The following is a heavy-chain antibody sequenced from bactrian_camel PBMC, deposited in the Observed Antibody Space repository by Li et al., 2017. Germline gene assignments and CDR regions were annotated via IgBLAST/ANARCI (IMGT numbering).Heavy chain of an antibody. D-gene: IGHD5*01. CDR3: AAAPLAPLVWNNAAGYTR. J-gene: IGHJ4*01. CDR2: SYTRASGT. CDR1: GNTASANC. V-gene: IGHV3S1*01. Sequence: HVQLVESGGGSVEAGGSLELSCLVSGNTASANCFSWFRQAPGKEREGIAVSYTRASGTYYAASVKGRFTISKDNAKNILYLQMNSLKPEDTAMYYCAAAPLAPLVWNNAAGYTRWGQGTQVTVS.